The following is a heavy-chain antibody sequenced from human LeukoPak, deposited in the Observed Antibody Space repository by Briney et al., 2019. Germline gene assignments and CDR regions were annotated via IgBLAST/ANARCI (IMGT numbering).Heavy chain of an antibody. CDR2: IYWDDDK. Sequence: SGLTLVNPPQTLTLTCTFSGFSLSTSGVGVGWIRQPPGKALERLALIYWDDDKRYSPSLKSRLTITKDTSKNQVVLTMTNMDPVDTATYYCAHVEEYSSSSYNFDYWGQGTLVTVSS. V-gene: IGHV2-5*02. CDR1: GFSLSTSGVG. CDR3: AHVEEYSSSSYNFDY. D-gene: IGHD6-6*01. J-gene: IGHJ4*02.